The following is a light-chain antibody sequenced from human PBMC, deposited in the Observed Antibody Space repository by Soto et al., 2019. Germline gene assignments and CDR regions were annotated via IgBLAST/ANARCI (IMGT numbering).Light chain of an antibody. CDR1: QNIDIY. CDR2: GAS. CDR3: QQTFNSPPWT. V-gene: IGKV1-39*01. Sequence: SSLSASVGDTVTITCRASQNIDIYLNWYQQKPGTAPKVLISGASNLQRGVPSRFSGSGSGTDFTLTINNLQPEDFASYFCQQTFNSPPWTFGQGTKVDIK. J-gene: IGKJ1*01.